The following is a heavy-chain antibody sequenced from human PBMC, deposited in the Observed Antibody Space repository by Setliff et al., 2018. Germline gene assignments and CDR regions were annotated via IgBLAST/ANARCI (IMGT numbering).Heavy chain of an antibody. V-gene: IGHV1-2*02. Sequence: ASVKVSCKASGYTFGAHYIHWVRQAPGQGFEWMGWINPNSGDTNYAQRLKGRVTMTRDTSKRIVYMELRSLTSDDTAVYYCARDPTGSDFVFSYFFDVWGKGTTVTVSS. CDR3: ARDPTGSDFVFSYFFDV. CDR2: INPNSGDT. D-gene: IGHD3-10*01. CDR1: GYTFGAHY. J-gene: IGHJ6*03.